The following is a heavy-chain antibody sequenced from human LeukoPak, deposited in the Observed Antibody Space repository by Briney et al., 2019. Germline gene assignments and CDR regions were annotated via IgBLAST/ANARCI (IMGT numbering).Heavy chain of an antibody. J-gene: IGHJ4*02. V-gene: IGHV3-7*03. CDR3: ARGPNYGDRTDFLDY. CDR2: IKQGGGEK. CDR1: AFTFASHW. D-gene: IGHD2-21*02. Sequence: GGSLRLSCVGAAFTFASHWMNWVRQAPGRGLEWEANIKQGGGEKNYVGSVKGRFTVSRDDAMNSLYLQMNGLRADDTAIYYCARGPNYGDRTDFLDYWGQGTLVTVSS.